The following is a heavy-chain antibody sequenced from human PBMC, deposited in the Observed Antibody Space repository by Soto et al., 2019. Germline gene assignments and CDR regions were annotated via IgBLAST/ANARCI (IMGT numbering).Heavy chain of an antibody. J-gene: IGHJ6*04. CDR2: IYDSGST. CDR1: GASFSHFY. D-gene: IGHD1-20*01. V-gene: IGHV4-59*01. CDR3: ARYKSNYYYGMDV. Sequence: LSLTCTVSGASFSHFYWSWIRQPPGKGLEWLGYIYDSGSTNYNPSLKSRVTISVDTSKNQFSLKLSSVTAADTAVYYCARYKSNYYYGMDVWGKGTTVTVSS.